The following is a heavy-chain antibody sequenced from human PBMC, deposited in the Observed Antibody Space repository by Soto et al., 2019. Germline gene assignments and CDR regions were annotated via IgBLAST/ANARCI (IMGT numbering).Heavy chain of an antibody. Sequence: PSETLSLTCSVSGDSISTVDYFWAWIRQPPGQALEYIGYIYKSTTTYYNPSFESRVAISLDTSKSQFSLTVTSVTAADTAVYFCARGRHCLTGRCFPNWFDSWGQGTLVTVPS. V-gene: IGHV4-30-4*01. D-gene: IGHD3-16*01. CDR2: IYKSTTT. CDR3: ARGRHCLTGRCFPNWFDS. J-gene: IGHJ5*01. CDR1: GDSISTVDYF.